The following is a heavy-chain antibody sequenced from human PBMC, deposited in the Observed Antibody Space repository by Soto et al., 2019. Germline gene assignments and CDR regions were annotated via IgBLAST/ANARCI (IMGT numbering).Heavy chain of an antibody. CDR1: GDTFTAYG. CDR2: INAGNGDT. J-gene: IGHJ4*02. V-gene: IGHV1-3*01. CDR3: ARDVSSSIDC. Sequence: QVQLVQSGAEVKEPGASVKVSCKASGDTFTAYGFHWVRQAPGHRLEWMGWINAGNGDTKYSQKFQDRVTISRDTSASIAYTEMSSLRSEDTTVYYCARDVSSSIDCWGQGTLVTVSS. D-gene: IGHD6-6*01.